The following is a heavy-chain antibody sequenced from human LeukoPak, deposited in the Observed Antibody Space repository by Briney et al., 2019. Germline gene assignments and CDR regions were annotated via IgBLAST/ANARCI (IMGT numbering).Heavy chain of an antibody. CDR2: IIPILGIA. CDR1: GGTFSSYA. CDR3: ARSGYSYGQGAFDI. Sequence: ASVKVSCKASGGTFSSYAISWVRQAPGQGLEWMGRIIPILGIANYAQKFQGRVTITADKSTSTAYMELSSLRSEDTAVYYCARSGYSYGQGAFDIWGQGTMVTVSS. J-gene: IGHJ3*02. V-gene: IGHV1-69*04. D-gene: IGHD5-18*01.